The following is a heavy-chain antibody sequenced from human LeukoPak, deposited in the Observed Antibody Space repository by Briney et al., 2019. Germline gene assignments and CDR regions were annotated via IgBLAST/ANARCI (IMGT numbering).Heavy chain of an antibody. J-gene: IGHJ4*02. CDR2: INPNSGGT. V-gene: IGHV1-2*02. CDR3: ASVRDGLRLSTPFDS. CDR1: GYTFTGYY. D-gene: IGHD5-12*01. Sequence: GASVKVSCKASGYTFTGYYIHWVRQAPGQGLEWMGWINPNSGGTNYAQKFQGRVTMTRDTSISTAYMEPSRLRSDDTAVFYCASVRDGLRLSTPFDSWGQGTLGTVSS.